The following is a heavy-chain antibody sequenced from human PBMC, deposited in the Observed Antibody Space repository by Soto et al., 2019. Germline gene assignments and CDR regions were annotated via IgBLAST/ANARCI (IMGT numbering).Heavy chain of an antibody. Sequence: SESLSLTCTVSGGSISSYYWSWIRRPPGKGLEWIGYIYYSGSTNYNPSLKSRVTISVDTSKNQFSLKLSSVTAADTAVYYCARELGHCGGDCYSQMTWFDPWGQGTLVTVSS. J-gene: IGHJ5*02. V-gene: IGHV4-59*01. CDR3: ARELGHCGGDCYSQMTWFDP. CDR2: IYYSGST. D-gene: IGHD2-21*02. CDR1: GGSISSYY.